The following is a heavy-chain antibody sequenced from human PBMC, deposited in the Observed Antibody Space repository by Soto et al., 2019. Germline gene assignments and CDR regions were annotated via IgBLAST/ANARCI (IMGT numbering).Heavy chain of an antibody. J-gene: IGHJ5*02. CDR1: GYTFTGYY. CDR2: INPNSGGT. CDR3: ARGPGIAAAGRGNWFDP. D-gene: IGHD6-13*01. Sequence: GASVKVSCKASGYTFTGYYMHWVRQAPGQGLEWMGWINPNSGGTNYAQKFQGRVTMTRDTSISTAYMELSRLRSDDTAVYYCARGPGIAAAGRGNWFDPWGQGTLVTV. V-gene: IGHV1-2*02.